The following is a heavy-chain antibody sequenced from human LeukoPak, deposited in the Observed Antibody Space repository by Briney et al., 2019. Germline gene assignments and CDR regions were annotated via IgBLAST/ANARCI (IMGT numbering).Heavy chain of an antibody. D-gene: IGHD3-22*01. CDR3: TKGWGDSSGYVDS. Sequence: GGSLRLSRAASGFTFSSYWMHWVRQAPGKGLVWVSRINSDGSSTSYADSVKGRFTISRDNAKNSLYLQMNSLRAEDTALYYCTKGWGDSSGYVDSWGQGTLVTVSS. CDR2: INSDGSST. J-gene: IGHJ4*02. V-gene: IGHV3-74*01. CDR1: GFTFSSYW.